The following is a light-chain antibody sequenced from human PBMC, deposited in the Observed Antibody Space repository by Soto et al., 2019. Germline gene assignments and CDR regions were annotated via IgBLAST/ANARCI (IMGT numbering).Light chain of an antibody. V-gene: IGLV2-14*01. CDR1: SSDIGGYNY. J-gene: IGLJ2*01. Sequence: QSALTQPASVSGSPGQSITISCTGTSSDIGGYNYVSWYQQYPGKAPKLMIFGVSDRPSGVSNRFSGSKSGTTDSLTISGLQAEDEADYYCSSYKPSSTVVVFGGGTKLTVL. CDR3: SSYKPSSTVVV. CDR2: GVS.